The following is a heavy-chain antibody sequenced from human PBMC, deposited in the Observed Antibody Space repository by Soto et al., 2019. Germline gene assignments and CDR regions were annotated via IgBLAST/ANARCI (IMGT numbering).Heavy chain of an antibody. J-gene: IGHJ4*02. CDR2: ISSNGGST. D-gene: IGHD2-15*01. V-gene: IGHV3-64*01. CDR3: ARGGYCSGGSCYPYYFDY. CDR1: GFTFSSYA. Sequence: GGSLRLSCAASGFTFSSYAMHWVRQAPGKGLEYVSAISSNGGSTYYANSVKGRFTISRDNSKNTLYLQMGSLRAEDMAVYYCARGGYCSGGSCYPYYFDYWGQGTLVTVSS.